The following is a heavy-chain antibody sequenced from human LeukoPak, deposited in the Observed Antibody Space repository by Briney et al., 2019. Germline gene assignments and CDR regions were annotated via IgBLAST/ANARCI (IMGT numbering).Heavy chain of an antibody. CDR3: AKDETTTVVTPFWFDP. D-gene: IGHD4-23*01. V-gene: IGHV3-30*18. Sequence: PGGSLRLSCAASGFTFSTYGMHWVRQAPGKGLEWVAVISSDGSNTYYADSVKGRFTISRDNSKNTLYLQMNSLRAEDTAVYYCAKDETTTVVTPFWFDPWGQGTLVTVSS. J-gene: IGHJ5*02. CDR2: ISSDGSNT. CDR1: GFTFSTYG.